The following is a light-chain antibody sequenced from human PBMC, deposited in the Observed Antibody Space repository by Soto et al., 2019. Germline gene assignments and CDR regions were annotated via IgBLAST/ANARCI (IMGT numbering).Light chain of an antibody. Sequence: DIAITQTPLSLSVTPGHPASISSKSSQRLLHSDGKTDLFWYLQKPGQPPQLLMSEMSNRFSGVPDRFSGSGSGTGFTLRIRRVEAEDVGVYYCMQTIQLPINFGQGTRLEIK. CDR3: MQTIQLPIN. J-gene: IGKJ5*01. CDR1: QRLLHSDGKTD. CDR2: EMS. V-gene: IGKV2D-29*01.